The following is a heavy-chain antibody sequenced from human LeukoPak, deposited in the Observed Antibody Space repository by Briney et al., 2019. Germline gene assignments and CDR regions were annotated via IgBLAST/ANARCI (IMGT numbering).Heavy chain of an antibody. CDR2: ISWKSGSI. CDR1: GFTFDDYA. V-gene: IGHV3-9*01. Sequence: GRSLRLSCAASGFTFDDYAMHWVRQAPGKGLEWVSGISWKSGSIGYADSVKGRFTISRDNAKNSLYLQMNSLRAEDTALYYCAKGKMDYGDSSGYYYYGMDVWGQGTTVTVSS. J-gene: IGHJ6*02. CDR3: AKGKMDYGDSSGYYYYGMDV. D-gene: IGHD4-17*01.